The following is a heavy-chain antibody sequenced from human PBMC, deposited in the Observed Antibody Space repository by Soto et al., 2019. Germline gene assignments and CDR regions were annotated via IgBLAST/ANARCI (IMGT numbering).Heavy chain of an antibody. J-gene: IGHJ4*02. CDR3: ATDRFASPVVS. V-gene: IGHV3-15*01. D-gene: IGHD3-10*01. CDR1: GFTFSDAR. CDR2: IKSKTAGGTT. Sequence: GGYLRLSCAASGFTFSDARMSWDRQAPGKGLEWVGRIKSKTAGGTTDYAAPVEGRFTISRDDSTNTLYLQMNSLRTEETAVYYCATDRFASPVVSWCPGTLLTV.